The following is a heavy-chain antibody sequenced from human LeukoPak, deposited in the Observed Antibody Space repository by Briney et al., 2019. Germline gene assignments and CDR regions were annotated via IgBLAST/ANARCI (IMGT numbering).Heavy chain of an antibody. D-gene: IGHD3-10*01. CDR1: GFTLSRYW. Sequence: GGSLRLSCAASGFTLSRYWMSWVRQAPGKGLEWVANIKHDGSEKYYVDSVKGRFTISRDNAKNSLYLQMNSLRGEDTAVYYCARDRDYYNYFEYWGQGTLDTVSS. V-gene: IGHV3-7*04. CDR2: IKHDGSEK. CDR3: ARDRDYYNYFEY. J-gene: IGHJ4*02.